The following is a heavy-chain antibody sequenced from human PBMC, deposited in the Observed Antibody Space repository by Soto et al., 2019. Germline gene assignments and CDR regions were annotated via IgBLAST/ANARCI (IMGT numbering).Heavy chain of an antibody. Sequence: SVKVSCKASGGTFSSYTISWVRQAPGQGLEWMGRIIPILGIANYVQKFQGRVTITADKSTSTAYMELSSLRSEDTAVYYCARVGKRGKQNRYAFDIWGQGTMVTVSS. J-gene: IGHJ3*02. D-gene: IGHD1-1*01. V-gene: IGHV1-69*02. CDR1: GGTFSSYT. CDR2: IIPILGIA. CDR3: ARVGKRGKQNRYAFDI.